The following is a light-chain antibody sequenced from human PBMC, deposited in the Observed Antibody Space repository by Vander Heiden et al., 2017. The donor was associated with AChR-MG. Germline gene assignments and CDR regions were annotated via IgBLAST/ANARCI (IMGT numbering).Light chain of an antibody. Sequence: QSALTQPASVSGSPGQSITIPCTGTSSDVGGYNYVSWYQQHPGKAPKLMIYEVSNRPSGVSNRFSGSKSGNTASLTISGLQAEDEADYYCCSYTSSSTLIFGGGTKLTVL. CDR1: SSDVGGYNY. CDR2: EVS. J-gene: IGLJ2*01. CDR3: CSYTSSSTLI. V-gene: IGLV2-14*01.